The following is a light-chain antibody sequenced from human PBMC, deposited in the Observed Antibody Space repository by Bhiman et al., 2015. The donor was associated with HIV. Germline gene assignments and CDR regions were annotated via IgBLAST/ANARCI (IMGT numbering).Light chain of an antibody. J-gene: IGLJ2*01. CDR2: GNN. CDR1: SSNIGAGYD. Sequence: QSVLTQPPSVSGAPGQRVTISCTGSSSNIGAGYDVHWYQQLPGTAPKLLIYGNNNRPSGVPDRFSGSKSGTSASLAITGLQAEDEAYYYCQSYDSSLSGRVVFGGGTKLTVL. CDR3: QSYDSSLSGRVV. V-gene: IGLV1-40*01.